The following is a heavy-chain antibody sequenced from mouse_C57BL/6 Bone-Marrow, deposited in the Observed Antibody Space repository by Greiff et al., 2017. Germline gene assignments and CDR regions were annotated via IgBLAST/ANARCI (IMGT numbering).Heavy chain of an antibody. CDR3: ARVGGCYAMDY. D-gene: IGHD1-1*02. V-gene: IGHV5-17*01. Sequence: EVQLVESGGGLVKPGGSLKLSCAASGFTFSDYGMHWVRQAPEKGLEWVAYISSGSSTIYYADTVKGRFTISRDNAKNTLFLQMTSPRSEDTAMYYCARVGGCYAMDYWGQGTSVTVSS. CDR2: ISSGSSTI. CDR1: GFTFSDYG. J-gene: IGHJ4*01.